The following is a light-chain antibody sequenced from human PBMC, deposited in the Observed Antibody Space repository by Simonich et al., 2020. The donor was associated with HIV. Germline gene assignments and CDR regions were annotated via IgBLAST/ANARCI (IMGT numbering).Light chain of an antibody. V-gene: IGLV3-25*03. CDR2: KAT. CDR3: QSADSSGTYVV. Sequence: SYEMTQPPSVSVSPGQTARISCSGDALPNQYAYWYQHKPGQAPVLFMCKATERPSGIPERVSGPSSGTTVTLTISGVQAEDEADYYCQSADSSGTYVVFGGGTKLTVL. J-gene: IGLJ2*01. CDR1: ALPNQY.